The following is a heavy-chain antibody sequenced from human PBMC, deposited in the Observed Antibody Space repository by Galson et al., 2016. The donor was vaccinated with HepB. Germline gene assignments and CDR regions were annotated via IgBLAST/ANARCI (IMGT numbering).Heavy chain of an antibody. CDR2: IWYDGSNE. J-gene: IGHJ4*02. CDR1: GFTFETYG. Sequence: SLRLSCAASGFTFETYGMHWVRQAPGKGLEWLATIWYDGSNELYADSVKGRFTISRDNSKNTLYLQMSSLRAEDTAVYYCARDGVDIVATIGYYFDYWGQGTLVTVSS. CDR3: ARDGVDIVATIGYYFDY. D-gene: IGHD5-12*01. V-gene: IGHV3-33*01.